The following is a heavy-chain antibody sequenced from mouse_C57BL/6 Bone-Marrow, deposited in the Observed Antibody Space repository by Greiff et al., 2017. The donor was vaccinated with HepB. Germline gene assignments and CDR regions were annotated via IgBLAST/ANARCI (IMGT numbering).Heavy chain of an antibody. CDR1: GFNIKNPY. J-gene: IGHJ3*01. CDR2: IDPANGNT. V-gene: IGHV14-3*01. D-gene: IGHD1-1*01. CDR3: AFYYYGSSPFAY. Sequence: EVQLQESVAELVRPGASVKLSCTASGFNIKNPYMHWVKQRPEQGLEWIGRIDPANGNTKYAPKFQGKATITADTSSNTAYLQLSSLTSEDTAIHYCAFYYYGSSPFAYWGQGTLVTVSA.